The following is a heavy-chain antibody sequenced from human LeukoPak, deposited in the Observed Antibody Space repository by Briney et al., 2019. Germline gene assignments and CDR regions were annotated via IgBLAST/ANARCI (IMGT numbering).Heavy chain of an antibody. CDR2: INSDASSI. J-gene: IGHJ6*02. Sequence: GGSLRLSCAASGFTFSSYWMHWIRQAPGKGLVWVSRINSDASSINHADSVKGRFTISRDNAKNTLYLQMKSLRAEDTAVYYCARGYNYGMDVWGQGTTVTVTS. CDR1: GFTFSSYW. CDR3: ARGYNYGMDV. V-gene: IGHV3-74*01.